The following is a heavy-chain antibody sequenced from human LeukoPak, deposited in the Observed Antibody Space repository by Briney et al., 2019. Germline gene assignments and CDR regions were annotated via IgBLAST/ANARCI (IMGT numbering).Heavy chain of an antibody. CDR1: GYSFTSYD. Sequence: GASVKVSCKASGYSFTSYDISWVRQAPGQGLEWIGWMNPNSGDADYTQKFKGRVTFTRDTSTRTAYMEVNSLGCEDTAVYYCARSNFGGNVHFEYWGQGTLVTVSS. D-gene: IGHD4-23*01. CDR3: ARSNFGGNVHFEY. CDR2: MNPNSGDA. J-gene: IGHJ4*02. V-gene: IGHV1-8*02.